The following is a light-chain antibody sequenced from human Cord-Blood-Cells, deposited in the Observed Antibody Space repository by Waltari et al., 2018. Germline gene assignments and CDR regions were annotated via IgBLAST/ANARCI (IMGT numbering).Light chain of an antibody. CDR2: AAS. CDR1: QSISSY. J-gene: IGKJ1*01. V-gene: IGKV1-39*01. Sequence: DIQLTQSPSSLSASVRDRVTITCRASQSISSYLNWYQQKPGKAPKLLIYAASSLQSGGPPRFSGSGSGTDFTLTISSLQPEAFATYYCQQSYSTPRTFGQGTKVELK. CDR3: QQSYSTPRT.